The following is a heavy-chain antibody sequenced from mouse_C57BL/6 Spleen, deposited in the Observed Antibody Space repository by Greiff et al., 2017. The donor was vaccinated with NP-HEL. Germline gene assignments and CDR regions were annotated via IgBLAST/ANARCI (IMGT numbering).Heavy chain of an antibody. CDR1: GYTFTSYW. CDR3: ARGTGADYFDY. V-gene: IGHV1-52*01. Sequence: QVQLQQSGAELVRPGSSVKLSCKASGYTFTSYWMHWVKQRPIQGLEWIGNIDPSDSETHYNQKFKDKATLTVDKSSSTAYMQLSSLPSEDSAVSYCARGTGADYFDYWGQGTTLTVSS. J-gene: IGHJ2*01. CDR2: IDPSDSET. D-gene: IGHD4-1*01.